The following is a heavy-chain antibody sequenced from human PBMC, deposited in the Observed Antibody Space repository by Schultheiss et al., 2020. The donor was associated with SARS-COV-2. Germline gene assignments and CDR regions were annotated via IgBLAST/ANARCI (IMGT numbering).Heavy chain of an antibody. Sequence: ASVKVSCKASGYTFTSYGISWVRQAPGQGLEWMGWISAYNGNTNYAQKLQGRVTMTTDTSTSTAYMELRSLRSDDTAVYYCARGDYGDYPLGGFDYWGQGTLVTVSS. J-gene: IGHJ4*02. CDR2: ISAYNGNT. CDR3: ARGDYGDYPLGGFDY. V-gene: IGHV1-18*01. CDR1: GYTFTSYG. D-gene: IGHD4-17*01.